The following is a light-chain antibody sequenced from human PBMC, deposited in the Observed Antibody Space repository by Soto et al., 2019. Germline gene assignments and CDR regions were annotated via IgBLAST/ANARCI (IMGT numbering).Light chain of an antibody. CDR1: QSISSN. J-gene: IGKJ1*01. CDR2: GAS. Sequence: EIVMTQSPATLSVSPGERATLSCRASQSISSNLAWYQQKPGQAPRLLIYGASTRATGIPARFSGSGSGTEFTLTITSLQSEDFAVYYCQQYYSTTWTFGQGTEVDIK. V-gene: IGKV3-15*01. CDR3: QQYYSTTWT.